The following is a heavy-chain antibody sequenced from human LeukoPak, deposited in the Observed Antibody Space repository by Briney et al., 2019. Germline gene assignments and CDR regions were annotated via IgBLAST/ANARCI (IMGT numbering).Heavy chain of an antibody. Sequence: SETLSLTCTVSGYSISSGYYWGWIRQPPGKELEWIGSIYHSGSTYYNPSLKSRVTISVDTSKNQFSLKLSSVTAADTAVYYCARVPYGSGSYLDYWGQGTLVTVSS. CDR2: IYHSGST. D-gene: IGHD3-10*01. CDR1: GYSISSGYY. J-gene: IGHJ4*02. CDR3: ARVPYGSGSYLDY. V-gene: IGHV4-38-2*02.